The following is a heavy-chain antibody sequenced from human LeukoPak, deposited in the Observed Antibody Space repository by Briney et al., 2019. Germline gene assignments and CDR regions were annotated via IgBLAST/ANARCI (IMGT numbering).Heavy chain of an antibody. D-gene: IGHD5-12*01. J-gene: IGHJ5*02. CDR2: IYTSGST. CDR3: AREGDIVGPHVWFDP. Sequence: SETLSLTCTVSGGSISSGDYYWSWIRQPAGKGLEWIGRIYTSGSTNYNPSLKSRVTMSVDTSKNQFSLKLSSVTAADTAVYYCAREGDIVGPHVWFDPWGQGTLVIVSS. V-gene: IGHV4-61*02. CDR1: GGSISSGDYY.